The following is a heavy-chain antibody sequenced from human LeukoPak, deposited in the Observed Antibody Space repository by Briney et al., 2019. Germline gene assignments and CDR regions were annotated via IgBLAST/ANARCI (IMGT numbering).Heavy chain of an antibody. Sequence: ASVKVSCKASGYTFTTYYIHWVRQAPGQGLEWMGVINPSGGSTSYAQKFQGRVSLTRDTSTSTVYMELSSLRSEDTAVYYCAREQLVGTYYFDFWGQGTLVTVSP. CDR3: AREQLVGTYYFDF. J-gene: IGHJ4*02. CDR1: GYTFTTYY. CDR2: INPSGGST. D-gene: IGHD1-1*01. V-gene: IGHV1-46*01.